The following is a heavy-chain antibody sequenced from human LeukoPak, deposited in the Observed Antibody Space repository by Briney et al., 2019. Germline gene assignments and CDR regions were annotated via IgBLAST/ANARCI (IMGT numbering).Heavy chain of an antibody. CDR1: GFTFDDYG. V-gene: IGHV3-20*04. Sequence: GGSLRLSCAASGFTFDDYGMSWVRQAPGKGLEWVSGINWNGGSTGYADSVRGRFTISRDNAKNSLYLQMNSLRAEDTALSYCARVLGVVVGATIGYWGQGTLVTVSS. J-gene: IGHJ4*02. CDR3: ARVLGVVVGATIGY. D-gene: IGHD1-26*01. CDR2: INWNGGST.